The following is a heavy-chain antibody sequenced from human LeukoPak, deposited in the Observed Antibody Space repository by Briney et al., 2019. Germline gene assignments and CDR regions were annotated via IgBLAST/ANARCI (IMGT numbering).Heavy chain of an antibody. CDR1: GFTFSNSW. CDR3: ARSTAGLDY. V-gene: IGHV3-7*01. D-gene: IGHD5-18*01. Sequence: GGSLRLSCPASGFTFSNSWMAWVRQAPGKGLEWVADIKPDGSEKYYVDSVKGRFTISKDNAKNSLYLQMNSLRVEDTAMYYCARSTAGLDYWGQGTLVTVSS. CDR2: IKPDGSEK. J-gene: IGHJ4*02.